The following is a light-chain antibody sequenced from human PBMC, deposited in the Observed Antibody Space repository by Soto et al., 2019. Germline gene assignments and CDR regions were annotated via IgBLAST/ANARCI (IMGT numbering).Light chain of an antibody. CDR2: DVS. CDR1: SSDVGGFNY. Sequence: QSALTQPASVSGSPGQSITISCTGTSSDVGGFNYVSWYQHHPGKAPKLMIYDVSNRLSGVSDRFSGSKSGNTASLTISGLQAEDEAYYYCSSYASTTLLVFGGGTKLTVL. V-gene: IGLV2-14*03. CDR3: SSYASTTLLV. J-gene: IGLJ2*01.